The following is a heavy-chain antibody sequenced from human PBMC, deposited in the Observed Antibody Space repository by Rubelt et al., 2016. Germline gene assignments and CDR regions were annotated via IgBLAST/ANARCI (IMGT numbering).Heavy chain of an antibody. Sequence: GGGLVKPGGSLRLSCAASGFTFSDYYMTWIRQAPGKGLEWVSYISSSSSYTNYADSVKGRFTISRDNAKNSLYLQMNSLRAEDTAVYYCARVRPVYGDYPYYFDYWGQGTLVTVSS. CDR1: GFTFSDYY. V-gene: IGHV3-11*06. CDR3: ARVRPVYGDYPYYFDY. CDR2: ISSSSSYT. J-gene: IGHJ4*02. D-gene: IGHD4-17*01.